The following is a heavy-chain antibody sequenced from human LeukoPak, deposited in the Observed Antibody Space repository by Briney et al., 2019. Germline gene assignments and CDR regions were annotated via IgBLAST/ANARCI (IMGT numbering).Heavy chain of an antibody. CDR2: IWYDGSNK. J-gene: IGHJ4*02. CDR3: AKGIAAAGQGANAFDY. CDR1: GFTFSSYG. V-gene: IGHV3-33*06. Sequence: GRSLRLSCAASGFTFSSYGMHWVRQAPGKGLEWVAVIWYDGSNKYYADSVKGRFTISRDNSKNTLYLQMNSLRAEDTAVYYCAKGIAAAGQGANAFDYWGQATLVTVSS. D-gene: IGHD6-13*01.